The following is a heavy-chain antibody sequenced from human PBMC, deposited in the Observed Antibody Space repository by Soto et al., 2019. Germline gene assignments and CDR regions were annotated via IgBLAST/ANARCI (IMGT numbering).Heavy chain of an antibody. CDR2: ISSDGRNK. V-gene: IGHV3-30*03. Sequence: VQLVESGGGVVQPGRSLRLSCEASGFTFSTYDMHWVRQAPGKGLEWVALISSDGRNKYYADSVRGRFTLSRDNSKNSLYLQMNSLRAEDTAVYFCASFCSTTSCYVSGMDVWGHGTKVTVSS. J-gene: IGHJ6*02. CDR1: GFTFSTYD. CDR3: ASFCSTTSCYVSGMDV. D-gene: IGHD2-2*01.